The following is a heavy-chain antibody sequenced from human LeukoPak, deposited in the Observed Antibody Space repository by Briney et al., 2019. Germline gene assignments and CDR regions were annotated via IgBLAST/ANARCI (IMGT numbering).Heavy chain of an antibody. CDR3: ARASQTFITIFGVVIINGADYYGMDV. D-gene: IGHD3-3*01. J-gene: IGHJ6*02. Sequence: ASVAVSCTASGYTFTSYDINWVRQATGQGLEWMGWMNPNSGNTGYAQKFQGRVTMTRNTSISTAYMELSSLRSEDTAVYYCARASQTFITIFGVVIINGADYYGMDVWGQGTTVTVSS. CDR1: GYTFTSYD. V-gene: IGHV1-8*01. CDR2: MNPNSGNT.